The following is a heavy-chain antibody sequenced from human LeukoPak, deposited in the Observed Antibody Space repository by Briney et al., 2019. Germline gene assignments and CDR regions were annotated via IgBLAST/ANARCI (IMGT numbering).Heavy chain of an antibody. Sequence: PGGSLRLSCAASGFTFSSYEMNWVRQAPGKGLEWVSSITSSSSYIYYADSVKGRFTISRDNAKNSLYLQMNSLRAEDTAVYYCARSYSSSRGTFDYWGQGTLVTVSS. CDR1: GFTFSSYE. CDR3: ARSYSSSRGTFDY. CDR2: ITSSSSYI. J-gene: IGHJ4*02. D-gene: IGHD6-6*01. V-gene: IGHV3-21*01.